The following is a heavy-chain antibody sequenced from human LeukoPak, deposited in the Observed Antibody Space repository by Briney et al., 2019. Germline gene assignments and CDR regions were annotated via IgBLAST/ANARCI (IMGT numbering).Heavy chain of an antibody. CDR3: TTTWA. CDR2: IRSKANNYAT. V-gene: IGHV3-73*01. D-gene: IGHD1-26*01. CDR1: GFIFSDSA. Sequence: GGSLRLSCAASGFIFSDSAIHWVRQSCGKGLECVGRIRSKANNYATAYVASVKGRFTISRDESKNTAYLEMTSLKSEDTAVYYCTTTWAWGQGSLVTVSS. J-gene: IGHJ5*02.